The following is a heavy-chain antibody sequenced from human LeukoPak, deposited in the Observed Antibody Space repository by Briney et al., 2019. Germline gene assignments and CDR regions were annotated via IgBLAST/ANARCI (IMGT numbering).Heavy chain of an antibody. CDR1: GFTFSSYE. V-gene: IGHV3-48*03. CDR3: AKDFLQWPTPPFDY. CDR2: ISSSGSTI. D-gene: IGHD3-3*01. J-gene: IGHJ4*02. Sequence: GGSLRLSCAASGFTFSSYEMNWVRQAPGKGLEWVSYISSSGSTIYYADSVKGRFTISRDNSKNTLYLQMNSLRAEDTALYYCAKDFLQWPTPPFDYWGQGTLVTVSS.